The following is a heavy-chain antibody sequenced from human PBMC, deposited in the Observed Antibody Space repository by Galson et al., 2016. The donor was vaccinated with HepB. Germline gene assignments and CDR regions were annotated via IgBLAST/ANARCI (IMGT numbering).Heavy chain of an antibody. J-gene: IGHJ6*02. CDR2: IRQDGSEK. V-gene: IGHV3-7*01. CDR1: GFTFSTSW. Sequence: SLRLSCAASGFTFSTSWMTWVRQAPGKGLEWVANIRQDGSEKYYVDSVKGRFTISRDNAKNSLYLQMNSLRAEDTAVYYCVRGTSGLPGMDVWGQGTTVIVFS. CDR3: VRGTSGLPGMDV.